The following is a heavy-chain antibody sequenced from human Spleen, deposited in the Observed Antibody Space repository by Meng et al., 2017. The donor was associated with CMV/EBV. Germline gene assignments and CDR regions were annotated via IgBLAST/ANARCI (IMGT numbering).Heavy chain of an antibody. CDR3: ASAVAANFRYFDF. Sequence: KDSGNTFSGNYLHWVRQAPGQGLEWMGRINPNSGATNYAEEFQGRVTITRDTSSITVYMELSRLRSDDTAMYFCASAVAANFRYFDFWGQGALVTVSS. CDR2: INPNSGAT. J-gene: IGHJ4*02. V-gene: IGHV1-2*06. D-gene: IGHD6-19*01. CDR1: GNTFSGNY.